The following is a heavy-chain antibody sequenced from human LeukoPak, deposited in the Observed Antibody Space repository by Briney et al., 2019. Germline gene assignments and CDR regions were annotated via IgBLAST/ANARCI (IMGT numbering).Heavy chain of an antibody. J-gene: IGHJ4*02. D-gene: IGHD4-23*01. V-gene: IGHV3-23*01. CDR3: AKDDGGGFDY. CDR2: ISGSGSST. Sequence: GGSLRLSCAASGFTVSGNYMTWVRQAPGKGLEWVSAISGSGSSTYYADSVKGRFTISRDNSKSTLYLQMNSLRAEDTAVYYCAKDDGGGFDYWGQGTLVTVSS. CDR1: GFTVSGNY.